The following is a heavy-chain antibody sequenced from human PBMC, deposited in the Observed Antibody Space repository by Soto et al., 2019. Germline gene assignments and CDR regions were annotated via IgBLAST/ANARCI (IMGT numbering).Heavy chain of an antibody. CDR3: ARISDCSGGSCYSAPWFDP. D-gene: IGHD2-15*01. Sequence: QVQLQESGPGLVKPSQTLSLTCTVSGGSISSGGYYWSWIRQHPGKGLEWIGYIYYSGSTYYNPSLKSRVTISVDTSKNQFSLKLSSVTAADTAVYYCARISDCSGGSCYSAPWFDPWGQGTLVTVSS. CDR2: IYYSGST. J-gene: IGHJ5*02. CDR1: GGSISSGGYY. V-gene: IGHV4-31*03.